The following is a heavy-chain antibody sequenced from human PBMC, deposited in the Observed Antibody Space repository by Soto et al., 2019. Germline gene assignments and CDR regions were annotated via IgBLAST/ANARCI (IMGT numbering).Heavy chain of an antibody. CDR3: ARAPKVVVITGRDGGAGVYWYYYGMDV. CDR2: INPSGGST. D-gene: IGHD3-22*01. J-gene: IGHJ6*02. Sequence: QVQLVQSGAEVKKPGASVKVSCKASGYTFTSYYMHWVRQAPGQGLEWMGIINPSGGSTSYAQKFQGRVTMTRDTSTSTVYMELSSLRSEDTAVYYCARAPKVVVITGRDGGAGVYWYYYGMDVWGQGTTVTVSS. CDR1: GYTFTSYY. V-gene: IGHV1-46*01.